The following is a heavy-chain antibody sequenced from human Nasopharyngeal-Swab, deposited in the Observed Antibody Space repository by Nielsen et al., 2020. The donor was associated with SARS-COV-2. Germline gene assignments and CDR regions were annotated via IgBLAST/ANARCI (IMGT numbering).Heavy chain of an antibody. J-gene: IGHJ4*02. CDR3: ARGDYGDYGYFGH. D-gene: IGHD4-17*01. Sequence: ASVKVSCKASGYTLTGYYMHWVRQAPGQGLEWMGWINPPSRGTKYAQKFQGRVTMTSDTSINTAYMELRRLRSDDTAVYYCARGDYGDYGYFGHWGQGTLVTVSP. CDR1: GYTLTGYY. CDR2: INPPSRGT. V-gene: IGHV1-2*02.